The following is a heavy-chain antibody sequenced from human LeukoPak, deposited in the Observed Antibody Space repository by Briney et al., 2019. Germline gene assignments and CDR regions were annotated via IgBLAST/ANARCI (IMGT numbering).Heavy chain of an antibody. CDR2: ISAYNGNT. CDR1: GGTFSSYA. D-gene: IGHD3-10*01. CDR3: ARDRGIPSITMVRGVIITCAFDI. Sequence: ASVEVSCKASGGTFSSYAISWVRQAPGQGLEWMGWISAYNGNTNYAQKLQGRVTMTTDTSTSTAYMELRSLRSDDTAVYYCARDRGIPSITMVRGVIITCAFDIWGRGTMVTVSS. J-gene: IGHJ3*02. V-gene: IGHV1-18*01.